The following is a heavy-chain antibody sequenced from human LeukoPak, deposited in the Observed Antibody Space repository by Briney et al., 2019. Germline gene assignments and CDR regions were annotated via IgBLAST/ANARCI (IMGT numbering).Heavy chain of an antibody. CDR1: GGSISSGGYY. J-gene: IGHJ4*02. D-gene: IGHD6-6*01. CDR2: IYHSGST. Sequence: SETLSLTCTVSGGSISSGGYYWSWIRQPPGKGLEWIGYIYHSGSTYYNPSLKSRVTISVDRSKNQFSLKLSSVTAADTAVYYCAGVGLAARTTDYWGQGTLVTVSS. V-gene: IGHV4-30-2*01. CDR3: AGVGLAARTTDY.